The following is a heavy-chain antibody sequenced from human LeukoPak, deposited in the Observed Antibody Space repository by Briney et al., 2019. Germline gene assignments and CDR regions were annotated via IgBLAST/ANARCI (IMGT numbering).Heavy chain of an antibody. CDR1: GGSISSSSYY. V-gene: IGHV4-39*01. CDR2: IYYSGST. CDR3: ARPTGIVGTRGSAFDI. D-gene: IGHD1-26*01. Sequence: SETLSLTCTVSGGSISSSSYYWGWIRQPPGKGLEWIGSIYYSGSTYYNPSLKSRVTISVDTSKNQFSLKLSPVTAADTAVYYCARPTGIVGTRGSAFDIWGQGTMVTVSS. J-gene: IGHJ3*02.